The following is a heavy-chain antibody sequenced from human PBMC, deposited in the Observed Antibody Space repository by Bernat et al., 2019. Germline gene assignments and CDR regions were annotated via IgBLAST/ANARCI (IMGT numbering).Heavy chain of an antibody. V-gene: IGHV3-30*02. Sequence: QVQLVESGGCVVQPRVSLRLSCAASGFTFSSHGMHWVRQAPGKGLEWVAFIRYDGSNEHYGDSVKGRFTISRDNSKNTLYLQMNSLTAEDSAVYYCAKAMVLLTHDYWGQGTLVTLSS. CDR1: GFTFSSHG. CDR3: AKAMVLLTHDY. J-gene: IGHJ4*02. D-gene: IGHD3-10*01. CDR2: IRYDGSNE.